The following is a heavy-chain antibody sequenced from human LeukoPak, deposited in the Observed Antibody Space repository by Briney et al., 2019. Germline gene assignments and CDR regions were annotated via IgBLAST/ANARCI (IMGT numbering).Heavy chain of an antibody. V-gene: IGHV3-23*01. CDR1: GFTSNNYA. D-gene: IGHD3-3*01. CDR2: ISYSGDTT. Sequence: GESLRLSCAASGFTSNNYAMSWVRQAPGKGLEWVSAISYSGDTTHYADTVTGRFTIFRDNSKNTLFVQMNSLRAEDTAIYYCAKRSGGTFGFFDSWGRGTLVTVSS. CDR3: AKRSGGTFGFFDS. J-gene: IGHJ4*02.